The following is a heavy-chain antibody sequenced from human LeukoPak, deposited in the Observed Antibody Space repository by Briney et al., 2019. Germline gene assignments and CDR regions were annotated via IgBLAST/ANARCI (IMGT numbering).Heavy chain of an antibody. J-gene: IGHJ4*02. CDR1: DYSISSGYY. D-gene: IGHD6-19*01. Sequence: SETLSLTCTVSDYSISSGYYWGWIRQPPGKGLEWIGSMYYSGSTYYNPSLKSRVRVSVDTSKNQFSLKLSSVTAADTAVYYCARGLPGIAVAGTYYFDYWGQGTLVTVSS. CDR2: MYYSGST. CDR3: ARGLPGIAVAGTYYFDY. V-gene: IGHV4-38-2*02.